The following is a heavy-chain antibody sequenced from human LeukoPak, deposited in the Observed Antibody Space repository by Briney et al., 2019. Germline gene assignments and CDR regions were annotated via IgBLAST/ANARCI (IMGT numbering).Heavy chain of an antibody. Sequence: ASVKASCKASGYTFTGYYMHWVRQAPGQGLEWMGWINPKSGGTNYAQKFQGRVTMTRDTSISTAYVELSGLRSDDTAVYYCARTPSGSYYEFDYWGQGTLVTVSS. J-gene: IGHJ4*02. CDR2: INPKSGGT. CDR1: GYTFTGYY. CDR3: ARTPSGSYYEFDY. D-gene: IGHD1-26*01. V-gene: IGHV1-2*02.